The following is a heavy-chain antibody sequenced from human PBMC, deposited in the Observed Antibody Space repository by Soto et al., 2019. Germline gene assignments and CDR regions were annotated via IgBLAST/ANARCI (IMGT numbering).Heavy chain of an antibody. CDR1: GGSISSGGYY. CDR2: IYYSGST. D-gene: IGHD2-15*01. J-gene: IGHJ6*02. V-gene: IGHV4-31*03. CDR3: ARALVVVAAMGYYYYGMDV. Sequence: PSETLSLTCTVSGGSISSGGYYWSWIRQHPGKGLEWIGYIYYSGSTYYNPSLKSRVTISVDTSKNQFSLKLSSVTAADTAVYYCARALVVVAAMGYYYYGMDVWGQGTTVTVSS.